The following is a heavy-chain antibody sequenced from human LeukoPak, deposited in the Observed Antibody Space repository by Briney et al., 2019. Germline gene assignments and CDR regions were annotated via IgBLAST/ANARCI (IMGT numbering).Heavy chain of an antibody. V-gene: IGHV3-30*02. CDR3: AKELRGYSYGYDAFDI. J-gene: IGHJ3*02. Sequence: PGGSLRLSCAASGFTFSSYGIHWVRQAPGKGLEWVAFIRYDGSHKYYADSVKGRFTISRDNSKNTLYLQMNSLRAEDTAVYYCAKELRGYSYGYDAFDIWGQGTMVTVSS. D-gene: IGHD5-18*01. CDR1: GFTFSSYG. CDR2: IRYDGSHK.